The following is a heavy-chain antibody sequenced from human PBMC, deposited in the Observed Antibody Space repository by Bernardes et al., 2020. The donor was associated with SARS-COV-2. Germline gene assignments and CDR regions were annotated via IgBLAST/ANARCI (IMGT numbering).Heavy chain of an antibody. D-gene: IGHD3-3*01. Sequence: GGSLRLSCAASGFTFSSYWMSWVRQAPGKGLEWVANIKQDGSEKYYVDSVKGRFTISRDNAKNSLYLQMNSLRAEDTAVYYCARGGGVEWLFARYYYGMDVWGQGTTVTVSS. CDR1: GFTFSSYW. V-gene: IGHV3-7*03. J-gene: IGHJ6*02. CDR2: IKQDGSEK. CDR3: ARGGGVEWLFARYYYGMDV.